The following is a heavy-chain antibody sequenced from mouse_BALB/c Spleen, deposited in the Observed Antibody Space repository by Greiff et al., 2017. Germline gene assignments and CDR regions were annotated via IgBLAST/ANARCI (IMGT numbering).Heavy chain of an antibody. CDR2: ISSGGST. CDR3: GRGYITTHDAAYYAMDY. V-gene: IGHV5-6-5*01. Sequence: EVMLVESGGGLVKPGGSLKLSCAASGFTFSSHAMSWVRQTPEKRLEWVASISSGGSTYYPDSVKDRFTISRDNARNILYLQMSSQRSEDTAMYYCGRGYITTHDAAYYAMDYWGQGTTVTVSS. J-gene: IGHJ4*01. CDR1: GFTFSSHA. D-gene: IGHD1-1*01.